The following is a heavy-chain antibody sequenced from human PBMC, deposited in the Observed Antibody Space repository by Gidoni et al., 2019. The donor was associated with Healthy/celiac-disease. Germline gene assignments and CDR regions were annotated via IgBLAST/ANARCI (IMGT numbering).Heavy chain of an antibody. V-gene: IGHV4-39*01. D-gene: IGHD3-22*01. CDR2: SYYSGST. J-gene: IGHJ3*02. CDR1: GGSISSSSYY. CDR3: AWTDYYDSSGYPDRAFDI. Sequence: QLQLQESGPGLVKPSETLSLTCTVSGGSISSSSYYWGWIRQPPVKGLEWIGSSYYSGSTYYNPSLKSRVTISVDTSKNQFSLKLSSVTAADTAVYYCAWTDYYDSSGYPDRAFDIWGQGTIVTVSS.